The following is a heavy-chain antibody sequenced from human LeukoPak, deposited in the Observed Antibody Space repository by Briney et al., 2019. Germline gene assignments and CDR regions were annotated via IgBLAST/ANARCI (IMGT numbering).Heavy chain of an antibody. D-gene: IGHD3-9*01. CDR1: GGSFSGYY. Sequence: KPSETLSLTCAVYGGSFSGYYWSWIRQPPGKGLEWIWEINHSGSTNYNPSLKSRVTISVDTSKNQFSLKLSSVTAADTAVYYCARVGTYYDILTGWGQGTLVTVSS. CDR2: INHSGST. V-gene: IGHV4-34*01. CDR3: ARVGTYYDILTG. J-gene: IGHJ4*02.